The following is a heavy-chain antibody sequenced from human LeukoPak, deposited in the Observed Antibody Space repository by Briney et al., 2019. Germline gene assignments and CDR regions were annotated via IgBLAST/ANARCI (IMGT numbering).Heavy chain of an antibody. CDR3: ARDSMVVVTIHDAFEI. Sequence: ASVKVSCKASGYTFTNYGISWVRQGPGQGLEWIAWISGHSGKTDYAPNFQGRVTMTTDTSTSTAHMELRGLTSDDTAVYFCARDSMVVVTIHDAFEIWGQGTKVIVSS. J-gene: IGHJ3*02. CDR1: GYTFTNYG. V-gene: IGHV1-18*01. D-gene: IGHD2-2*01. CDR2: ISGHSGKT.